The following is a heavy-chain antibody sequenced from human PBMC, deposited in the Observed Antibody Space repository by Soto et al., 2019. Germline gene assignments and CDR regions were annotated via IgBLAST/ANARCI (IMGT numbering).Heavy chain of an antibody. Sequence: SETLSLTCTVSGGSIINYYWSWIRQPAGKGLEWIGRIYTSGYTNYNPSLKSRVTMSADTSRSHFSLMLNSATDADTAVYYCATATGTTGFFDSWGQGLLVTVSS. J-gene: IGHJ4*02. CDR1: GGSIINYY. V-gene: IGHV4-4*07. CDR2: IYTSGYT. D-gene: IGHD1-1*01. CDR3: ATATGTTGFFDS.